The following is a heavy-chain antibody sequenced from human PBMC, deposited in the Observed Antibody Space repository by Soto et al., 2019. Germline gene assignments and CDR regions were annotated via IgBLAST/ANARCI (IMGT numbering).Heavy chain of an antibody. V-gene: IGHV4-4*02. CDR2: IYHSGST. CDR3: ARAHLGELLWPRRSFDY. Sequence: SETLSLTCAVSSGSISSSNWWSWVRQPPGKGLEWIGEIYHSGSTNYNPSLKSRVTISVDKSKNQFSLKLSSVTAADTAVYYCARAHLGELLWPRRSFDYWGQGTLVTVSS. J-gene: IGHJ4*02. CDR1: SGSISSSNW. D-gene: IGHD3-16*01.